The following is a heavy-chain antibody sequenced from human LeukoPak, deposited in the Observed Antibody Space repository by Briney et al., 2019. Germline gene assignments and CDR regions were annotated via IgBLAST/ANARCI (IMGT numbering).Heavy chain of an antibody. CDR3: ARGRAVTIPLGYYYYYMDV. Sequence: PSETLSLTCAVCGGSFSGYYWSWIRQPPGKGLEWIGEINHSGSTNYNPSPKSRVTISVDTSKNQFSLKLSSVTAADTAVYYCARGRAVTIPLGYYYYYMDVWGKGTTVTVSS. D-gene: IGHD4-17*01. CDR1: GGSFSGYY. V-gene: IGHV4-34*01. CDR2: INHSGST. J-gene: IGHJ6*03.